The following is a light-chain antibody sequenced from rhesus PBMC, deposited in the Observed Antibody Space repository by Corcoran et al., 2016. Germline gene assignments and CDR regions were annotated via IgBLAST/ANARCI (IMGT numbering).Light chain of an antibody. CDR1: QIVAGY. CDR2: GTS. Sequence: ETVLTQSPATLSLSPGQRATFSCSANQIVAGYLAWYQQKSGQPPWLLIYGTSIRATGNPDRFRGSGSASDCTLTISNLETEDVRVYCYQQSSKLWTFGQGTKVEI. CDR3: QQSSKLWT. J-gene: IGKJ1*01. V-gene: IGKV3-24*04.